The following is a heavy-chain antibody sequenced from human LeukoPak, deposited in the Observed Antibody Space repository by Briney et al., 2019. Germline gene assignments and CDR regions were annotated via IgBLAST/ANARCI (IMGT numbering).Heavy chain of an antibody. CDR2: ISYDGSNK. J-gene: IGHJ4*02. CDR1: GFTLSSYA. Sequence: PGGSLRLSCAASGFTLSSYAMHWVRQAPGKGLEWVAVISYDGSNKYYADSVKGRFTISRDNSKNTLYLQMNSLRAEDTAVYYCARDPRRSWLVDYWGQGTLVTVSS. CDR3: ARDPRRSWLVDY. V-gene: IGHV3-30*04. D-gene: IGHD5-24*01.